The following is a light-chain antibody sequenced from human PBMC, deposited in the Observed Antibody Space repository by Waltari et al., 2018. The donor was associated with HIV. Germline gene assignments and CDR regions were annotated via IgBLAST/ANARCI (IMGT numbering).Light chain of an antibody. V-gene: IGKV3-20*01. J-gene: IGKJ4*01. CDR2: GAS. CDR1: QSVSSSY. Sequence: EIVLTQSPGTLSLSPGERATISCRASQSVSSSYLAWYQQKPGQAPRLLIYGASSRATGIPDRFSGSGSGTDFTLTISRLEPEDFAVYYCQQYAGSPPLTFGGGTKVESK. CDR3: QQYAGSPPLT.